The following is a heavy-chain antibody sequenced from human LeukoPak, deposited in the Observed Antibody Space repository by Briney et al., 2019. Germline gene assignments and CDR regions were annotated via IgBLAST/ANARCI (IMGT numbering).Heavy chain of an antibody. D-gene: IGHD6-13*01. J-gene: IGHJ4*02. CDR1: GTSMSGFY. Sequence: SETLSLTCTVSGTSMSGFYWSWIRQPPGKGLEWIGYISYSGSTNPNPSLRSRVTISIDTSKNQFSLKLSSVTAADTAVYYCARAPYSSDWYYFDYWGQGTLVTVSS. CDR3: ARAPYSSDWYYFDY. V-gene: IGHV4-59*01. CDR2: ISYSGST.